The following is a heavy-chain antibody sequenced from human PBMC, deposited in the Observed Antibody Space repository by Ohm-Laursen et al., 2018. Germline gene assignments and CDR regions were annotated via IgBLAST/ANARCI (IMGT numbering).Heavy chain of an antibody. D-gene: IGHD2-15*01. Sequence: SVKVSCNASGYTFTDYSIHWVRQAPGQGLDWMGRINPDSDDTNYAQKFRGRVTMTRDTSISTAYMELSRLISDDTAVYYCARDRDDIGRDYWGQGTLVTVSP. J-gene: IGHJ4*02. CDR1: GYTFTDYS. V-gene: IGHV1-2*06. CDR3: ARDRDDIGRDY. CDR2: INPDSDDT.